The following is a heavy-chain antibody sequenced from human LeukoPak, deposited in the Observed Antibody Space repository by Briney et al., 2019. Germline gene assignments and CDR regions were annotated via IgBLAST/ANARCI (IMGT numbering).Heavy chain of an antibody. V-gene: IGHV4-34*01. Sequence: SETLSLTCAAYGGSFSGYSWSWIRQPPGKGLGWIVEINHSGRTNYSPSLKSRVTISVDTSKNQFSLKLSSVTAADTAVYYCASAQPWLVQMDWYFDLWGRGTLVTVSS. CDR1: GGSFSGYS. CDR3: ASAQPWLVQMDWYFDL. CDR2: INHSGRT. D-gene: IGHD6-19*01. J-gene: IGHJ2*01.